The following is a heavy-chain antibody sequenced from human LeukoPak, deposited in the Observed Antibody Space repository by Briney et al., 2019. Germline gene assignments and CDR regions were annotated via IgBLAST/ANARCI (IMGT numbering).Heavy chain of an antibody. D-gene: IGHD2-15*01. CDR2: INPNSGGT. CDR1: GYTFTGYY. Sequence: GASVKVSCKASGYTFTGYYMHWVRQAPGQGLEWMGWINPNSGGTNYAQKFQGRVTMTRDTSISTAYMELSRLRSDDTAVYYCARGGGYCSGGSCYDWFDPWGQGTLVTVSS. V-gene: IGHV1-2*02. CDR3: ARGGGYCSGGSCYDWFDP. J-gene: IGHJ5*02.